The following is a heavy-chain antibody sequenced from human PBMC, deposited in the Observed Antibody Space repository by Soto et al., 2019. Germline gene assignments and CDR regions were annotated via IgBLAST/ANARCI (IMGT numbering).Heavy chain of an antibody. J-gene: IGHJ6*03. Sequence: DVQLVESGGGLVQPGRSLRLACAASGFTFDQYTMHWVRQAPGKGLEWVSSITWHSGTIGYADSVKGRFTTSRDNAKNSLYLQMNSLRGEDTALYYCAKEMITFGDFNYYYMDVWGNGTTVTVSS. CDR3: AKEMITFGDFNYYYMDV. CDR1: GFTFDQYT. V-gene: IGHV3-9*01. D-gene: IGHD3-16*01. CDR2: ITWHSGTI.